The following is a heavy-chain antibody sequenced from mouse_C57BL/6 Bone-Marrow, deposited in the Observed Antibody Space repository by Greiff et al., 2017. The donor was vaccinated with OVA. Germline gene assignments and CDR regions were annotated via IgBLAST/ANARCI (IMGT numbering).Heavy chain of an antibody. CDR1: GYSITSGYY. CDR3: ARGWQAWFAY. CDR2: LSYDGSN. V-gene: IGHV3-6*01. J-gene: IGHJ3*01. D-gene: IGHD2-3*01. Sequence: EVQLQQSGPGLVKPSQSLSLTCSVTGYSITSGYYWNWIRQFPGNKLEWMGYLSYDGSNNYNPSLKNRISSTRDTSKNQLFLKLNSVTTEDTATYYCARGWQAWFAYWGQGTLVTVSA.